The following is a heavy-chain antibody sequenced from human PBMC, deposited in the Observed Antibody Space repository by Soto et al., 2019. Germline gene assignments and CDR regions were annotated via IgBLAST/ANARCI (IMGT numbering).Heavy chain of an antibody. CDR3: ARESEDLTSNFDY. CDR2: ISSTTNYI. Sequence: ASLRLSCAASGFTFTRYSMNGVRQAPGKGLEWVSSISSTTNYIYYGDSMKGRFTIPRNNAKNSLYLEMNSQRAEETALYYVARESEDLTSNFDYWGQGTLVTVSS. V-gene: IGHV3-21*06. CDR1: GFTFTRYS. J-gene: IGHJ4*02.